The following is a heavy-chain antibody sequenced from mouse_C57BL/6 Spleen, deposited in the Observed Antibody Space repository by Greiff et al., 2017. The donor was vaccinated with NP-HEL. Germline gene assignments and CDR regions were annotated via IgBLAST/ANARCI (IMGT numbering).Heavy chain of an antibody. CDR3: ARAAQATFDY. V-gene: IGHV1-82*01. J-gene: IGHJ2*01. CDR2: IYPGDGDT. Sequence: QVQLKQPGPELVKPGASVKISCKASGYAFSSSWMNWVKQRPGKGLEWIGRIYPGDGDTNYNGKFKGKATLTADKSSSTAYMQLSSLTSEDSAVYFCARAAQATFDYWGQGTTLTVSS. D-gene: IGHD3-2*02. CDR1: GYAFSSSW.